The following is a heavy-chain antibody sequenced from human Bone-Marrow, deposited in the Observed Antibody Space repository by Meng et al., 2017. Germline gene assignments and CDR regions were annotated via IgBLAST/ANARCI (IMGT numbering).Heavy chain of an antibody. CDR3: AASSGWYRIDS. CDR2: FHHSGTT. V-gene: IGHV4-4*02. D-gene: IGHD6-19*01. J-gene: IGHJ4*02. Sequence: QVHLTESGPGLGEPSGTLALPCGVSGASVSSGYWWTWVHQPPGKGLEWIGEFHHSGTTNYNPSLRSRVTISVDTSKNQFSLRLTSVTAADTAVYYCAASSGWYRIDSWGQGTLVTVSS. CDR1: GASVSSGYW.